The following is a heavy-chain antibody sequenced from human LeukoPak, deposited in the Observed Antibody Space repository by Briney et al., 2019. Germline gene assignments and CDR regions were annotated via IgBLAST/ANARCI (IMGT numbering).Heavy chain of an antibody. V-gene: IGHV4-39*07. D-gene: IGHD3-22*01. J-gene: IGHJ5*02. CDR3: ARKATMIVVVIQMRFSNWFDP. CDR2: INHSGST. Sequence: SETLSLTCTVSGGSISSGGYYWSWIRQPPGKGLEWIGEINHSGSTNYNPSLKSRVTISVDTSKNQFSLKLSSVTAADTAVYYCARKATMIVVVIQMRFSNWFDPWGQGTLVTVSS. CDR1: GGSISSGGYY.